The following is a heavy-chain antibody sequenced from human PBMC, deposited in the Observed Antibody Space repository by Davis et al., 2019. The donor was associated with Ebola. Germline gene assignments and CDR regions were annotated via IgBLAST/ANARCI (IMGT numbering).Heavy chain of an antibody. Sequence: SETLSLTCTVSGGSISSYYWSWIRQPPGKGLEWIGYIYYSGSTNYNPSLKSRVTISVDTSKNQFSLKLSSVTAADTAVYYCARRDGSSGWYSYYGMDVWGQGTTVTVSS. CDR3: ARRDGSSGWYSYYGMDV. CDR2: IYYSGST. D-gene: IGHD6-19*01. CDR1: GGSISSYY. V-gene: IGHV4-59*01. J-gene: IGHJ6*02.